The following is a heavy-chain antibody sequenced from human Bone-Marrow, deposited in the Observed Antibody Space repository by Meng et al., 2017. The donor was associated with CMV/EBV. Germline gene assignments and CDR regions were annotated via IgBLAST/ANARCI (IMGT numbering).Heavy chain of an antibody. V-gene: IGHV3-7*01. Sequence: GESLKISCAASGFTLSTYWMTWVRQAPGKGLESVANIKQDGNDKYYLDSVKGRFTISRDNAKNSLYLQLNSLRAEDTAVYYCVRDRGYFDYWGQGTLVTVSS. CDR1: GFTLSTYW. CDR2: IKQDGNDK. CDR3: VRDRGYFDY. J-gene: IGHJ4*02.